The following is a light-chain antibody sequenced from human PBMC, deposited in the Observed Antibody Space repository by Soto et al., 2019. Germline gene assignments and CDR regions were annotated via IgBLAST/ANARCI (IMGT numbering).Light chain of an antibody. J-gene: IGKJ1*01. Sequence: DIQMTQSPSTLSASVGDRVTITCRASQSIRSWLAWYQQKLGKAPKLLIYDASSLESGVPSRFSGSGSGTEFTLTISSLQPDDFATYFCQQYNSYPWTFGQGTNVDIK. CDR2: DAS. CDR3: QQYNSYPWT. V-gene: IGKV1-5*01. CDR1: QSIRSW.